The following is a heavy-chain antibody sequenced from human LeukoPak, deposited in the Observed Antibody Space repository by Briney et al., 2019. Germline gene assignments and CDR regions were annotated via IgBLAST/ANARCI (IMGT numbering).Heavy chain of an antibody. CDR3: ARDLSSGWNDY. CDR1: GYTFTGYY. J-gene: IGHJ4*02. V-gene: IGHV1-18*04. Sequence: ASVKVSCKASGYTFTGYYMHWVRQAPGQGLEWMGWINAYLRQTTYAQKFQGRVTMSTDTSTSTAYMELRSLRSDDTVVYYCARDLSSGWNDYWGQGTLVTVSS. D-gene: IGHD6-19*01. CDR2: INAYLRQT.